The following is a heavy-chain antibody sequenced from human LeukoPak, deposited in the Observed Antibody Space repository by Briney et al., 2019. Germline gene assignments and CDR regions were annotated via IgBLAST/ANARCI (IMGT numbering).Heavy chain of an antibody. V-gene: IGHV4-59*08. CDR2: IYYSGST. Sequence: SETLSLTCTVSGGSISSYYWSWIRQPPGKGLEWIGYIYYSGSTNYNTSLKSRVTISVDTSKNHFSLMLSSVTAADTAVYYCARHSRHFYYDSSGPHLYFDYWGQGTLVTVSS. D-gene: IGHD3-22*01. CDR3: ARHSRHFYYDSSGPHLYFDY. J-gene: IGHJ4*02. CDR1: GGSISSYY.